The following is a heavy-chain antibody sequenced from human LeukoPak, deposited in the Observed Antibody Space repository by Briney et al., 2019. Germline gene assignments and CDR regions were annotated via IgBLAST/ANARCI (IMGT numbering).Heavy chain of an antibody. D-gene: IGHD3-10*01. CDR3: ARGAVGSGSMPFDY. Sequence: SQTLSLTCTVSGGSISSGGYYWSWIRQPPGKGLEWIGYIYHSGSTYYNPSLKSRVTISVDRSKNQFSLKLSSVTAADTAVYYCARGAVGSGSMPFDYWGQGTLVTVSS. CDR1: GGSISSGGYY. V-gene: IGHV4-30-2*01. J-gene: IGHJ4*02. CDR2: IYHSGST.